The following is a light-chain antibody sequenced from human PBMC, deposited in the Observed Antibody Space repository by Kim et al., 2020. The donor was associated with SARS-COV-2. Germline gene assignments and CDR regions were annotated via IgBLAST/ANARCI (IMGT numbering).Light chain of an antibody. CDR3: ATWDDSVNGYV. V-gene: IGLV1-44*01. CDR1: SSNIGTNT. J-gene: IGLJ1*01. CDR2: RNN. Sequence: VLTQPPSASETPGQRVTISCSGRSSNIGTNTVNWYQQLPGTAPKLLISRNNQRPSGVPDRFSGSKSGTSASLAISGLQSEDEADYYCATWDDSVNGYVFGAGTKVTVL.